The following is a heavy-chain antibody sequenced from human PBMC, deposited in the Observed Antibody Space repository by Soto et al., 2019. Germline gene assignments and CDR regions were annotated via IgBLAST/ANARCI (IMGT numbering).Heavy chain of an antibody. D-gene: IGHD3-22*01. Sequence: PGGSLRLSCAASGFTFSDYYMSWIRQAPGKGLEWVSYISSSSSYTNYADSVKGRFTISRDNAKNSVYLQMNSLRAEDTAVYYCARSTYYDSSVHSRPGYADLWGQGTMVTVSS. J-gene: IGHJ4*03. CDR3: ARSTYYDSSVHSRPGYADL. CDR1: GFTFSDYY. V-gene: IGHV3-11*06. CDR2: ISSSSSYT.